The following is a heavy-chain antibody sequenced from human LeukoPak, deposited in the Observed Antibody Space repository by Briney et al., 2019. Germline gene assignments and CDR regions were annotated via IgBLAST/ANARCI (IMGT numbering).Heavy chain of an antibody. CDR1: GGSISSSSYY. CDR3: ARMNGGGDAFDI. D-gene: IGHD4-23*01. Sequence: SETLSLTCTVSGGSISSSSYYWGWIRQPPGKGLEWIGSIHHSGSTYYNPSLKSRVTISVDTSKNQFSLKLSSVTAADTAVYYCARMNGGGDAFDIWGQGTMVTVSS. CDR2: IHHSGST. J-gene: IGHJ3*02. V-gene: IGHV4-39*07.